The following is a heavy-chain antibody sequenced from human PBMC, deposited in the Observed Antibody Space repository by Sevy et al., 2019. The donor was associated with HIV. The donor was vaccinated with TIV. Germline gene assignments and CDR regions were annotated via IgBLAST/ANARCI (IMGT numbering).Heavy chain of an antibody. V-gene: IGHV3-30-3*01. CDR1: GFTFSSYA. CDR3: ARDRSSSWYVDAFDI. J-gene: IGHJ3*02. CDR2: ISYDGSNK. Sequence: GGSLRLSCAAPGFTFSSYAMHWVRQAPGKGLEWVAVISYDGSNKYYADSVKGRFTISRDNSKNTLYLQMNSLRAEDTAVYYCARDRSSSWYVDAFDIWGQGIMVTVSS. D-gene: IGHD6-13*01.